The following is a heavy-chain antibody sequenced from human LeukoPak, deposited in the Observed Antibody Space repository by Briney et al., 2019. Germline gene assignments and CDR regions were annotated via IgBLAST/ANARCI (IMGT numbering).Heavy chain of an antibody. V-gene: IGHV4-39*07. D-gene: IGHD3-16*01. J-gene: IGHJ4*02. CDR2: INHSGST. Sequence: SETLSLTCTVSGGSISSSGYYWGWIRQPPGKGLEWIGEINHSGSTNYNPSLKSRVTISVDTSKNQFSLKLSSVTAADTAVYYCARRFAGLTLGFDYWGQGTLVTVSS. CDR3: ARRFAGLTLGFDY. CDR1: GGSISSSGYY.